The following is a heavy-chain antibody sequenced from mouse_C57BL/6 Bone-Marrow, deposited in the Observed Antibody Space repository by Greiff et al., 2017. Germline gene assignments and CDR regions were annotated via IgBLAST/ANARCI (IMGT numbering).Heavy chain of an antibody. J-gene: IGHJ1*03. Sequence: EVQLQQSGAELVKPGASVKLSCTASGFNIKDYYMHWVKQRTEQGLEWIGRIDPEDGETKYAPTFQGKATITADTSSNTAYLQLSSLTSEDTAVYYCAAHRWLLLYCDVWGTGTTVTVSS. CDR2: IDPEDGET. CDR1: GFNIKDYY. CDR3: AAHRWLLLYCDV. D-gene: IGHD2-3*01. V-gene: IGHV14-2*01.